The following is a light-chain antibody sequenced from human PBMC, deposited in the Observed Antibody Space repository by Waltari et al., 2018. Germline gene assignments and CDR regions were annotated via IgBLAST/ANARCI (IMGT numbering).Light chain of an antibody. V-gene: IGKV2-28*01. CDR3: MQALQIALT. J-gene: IGKJ4*01. CDR1: QSLLHSNGYNY. Sequence: DIVMTQSPLSLPVTPGEPASISCRSSQSLLHSNGYNYLDWYLQKPGQSPQLLIYLGSNRASGVPDRFSCSGSGTDFTLKISRVEAEDVGVYYCMQALQIALTFGGGTKVEIK. CDR2: LGS.